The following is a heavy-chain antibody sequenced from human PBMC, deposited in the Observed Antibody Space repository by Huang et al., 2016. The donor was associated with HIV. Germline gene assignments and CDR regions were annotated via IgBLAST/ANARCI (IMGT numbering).Heavy chain of an antibody. CDR1: GYTFTNFA. CDR2: IDTDKSDT. Sequence: QVQLVQSGAEVKKPGASVKVSCKASGYTFTNFALHWVRQAPGQRLEWMGWIDTDKSDTRYSQRFQGRLTSTRDTSASTAYMELSSLRSEDTAVYDCARDPHVFVAGPFFDCWGQGTLVTVSS. V-gene: IGHV1-3*04. J-gene: IGHJ4*02. D-gene: IGHD3-10*02. CDR3: ARDPHVFVAGPFFDC.